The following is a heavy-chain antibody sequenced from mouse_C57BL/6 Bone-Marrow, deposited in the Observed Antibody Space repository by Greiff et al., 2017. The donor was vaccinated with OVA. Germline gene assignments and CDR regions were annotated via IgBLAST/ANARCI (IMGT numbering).Heavy chain of an antibody. J-gene: IGHJ1*03. CDR2: IHPNSGRT. CDR1: GYTFTSYW. CDR3: ARGGFYYSNYVGWYFDV. D-gene: IGHD2-5*01. Sequence: VQLQQPGAELVKPGASVKLSCKTSGYTFTSYWMHWVKQRPGQGLEWIGMIHPNSGRTNYNEKFKSKATLTVDKSSSTAYMQLSSLTSEDSAVYYCARGGFYYSNYVGWYFDVWGTGTTVTVSS. V-gene: IGHV1-64*01.